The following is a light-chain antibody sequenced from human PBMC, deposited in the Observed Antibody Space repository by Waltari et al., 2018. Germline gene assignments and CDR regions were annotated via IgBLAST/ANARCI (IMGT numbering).Light chain of an antibody. Sequence: DIQTTQSPSSLSASVGDRVTIPCRESQSISSYLNWYQQKPGKAPKLLIYAASSLQSGVPARFSGSGSGTDFTLTISSLQPEDFATYYCQQSYSTPPSTFGGGTKVEIK. CDR1: QSISSY. V-gene: IGKV1-39*01. J-gene: IGKJ4*01. CDR2: AAS. CDR3: QQSYSTPPST.